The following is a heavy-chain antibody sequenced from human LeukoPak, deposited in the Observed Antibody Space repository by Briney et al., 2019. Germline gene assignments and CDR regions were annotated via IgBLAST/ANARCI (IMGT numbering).Heavy chain of an antibody. D-gene: IGHD5-18*01. V-gene: IGHV1-2*06. CDR1: GYTFTGYY. CDR3: AISSSGYTYGYVSGWFDP. J-gene: IGHJ5*02. CDR2: INPNSGGT. Sequence: ASVKVSCKAAGYTFTGYYMFWVRQAPGQGLEWMGRINPNSGGTNYAQKFQGRVTMTRDTSISTAYMELSRLRSDDTAVYYCAISSSGYTYGYVSGWFDPWGQGTLVTVSS.